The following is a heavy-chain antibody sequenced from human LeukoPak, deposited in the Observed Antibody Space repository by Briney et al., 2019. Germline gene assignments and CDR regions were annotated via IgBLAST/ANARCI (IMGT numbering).Heavy chain of an antibody. V-gene: IGHV5-51*01. CDR2: IYPADSDT. CDR1: GYSFTNYW. D-gene: IGHD4-17*01. J-gene: IGHJ3*01. CDR3: ASDYGYLNNAFDV. Sequence: GESLKISCKGSGYSFTNYWIGWVRQMPGKGLEWMGMIYPADSDTRYRPSFQGQVTISADKSISTAYLQWISLKVSDTAIYYCASDYGYLNNAFDVWGQGTMVKVSS.